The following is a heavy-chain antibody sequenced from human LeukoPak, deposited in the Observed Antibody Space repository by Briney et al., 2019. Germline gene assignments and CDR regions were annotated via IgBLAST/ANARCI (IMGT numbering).Heavy chain of an antibody. J-gene: IGHJ3*02. CDR1: GFTVSSYA. CDR3: ANQYCSGGSCYPGGAFDI. D-gene: IGHD2-15*01. V-gene: IGHV3-23*01. CDR2: ISGSGGST. Sequence: GSLRLSCAASGFTVSSYAMSWVRQAPGKGLEWVSAISGSGGSTYYADSVKGRFTISRDNSKNTLYLQMNSLRAEDTAVYYCANQYCSGGSCYPGGAFDIWGQGTMVTVSS.